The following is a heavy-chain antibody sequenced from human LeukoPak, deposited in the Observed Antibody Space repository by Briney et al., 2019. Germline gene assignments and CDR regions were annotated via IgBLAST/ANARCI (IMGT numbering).Heavy chain of an antibody. CDR3: ARVEVREGYGSGNSYYYYGMDV. V-gene: IGHV3-30*04. D-gene: IGHD3-10*01. CDR1: GFTFSSYA. Sequence: LPGGSLRLSCAASGFTFSSYAMHWVRQAPGKGLEWVTVISYDGSNKYYADTVKGRFTNSRDNSKNTLYLQMNRLRAEDTSVYYCARVEVREGYGSGNSYYYYGMDVWGKGTTVTVSS. J-gene: IGHJ6*04. CDR2: ISYDGSNK.